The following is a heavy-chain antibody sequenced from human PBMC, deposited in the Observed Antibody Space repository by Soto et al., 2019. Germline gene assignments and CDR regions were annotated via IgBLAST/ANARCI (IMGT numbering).Heavy chain of an antibody. D-gene: IGHD2-21*02. CDR2: IIPILGIA. J-gene: IGHJ6*02. V-gene: IGHV1-69*02. CDR1: GGTFSSYT. CDR3: ARAYCGGDCRLFGSRHYGMDV. Sequence: QVQLVQSGAEVKKPGSSVKVSCKASGGTFSSYTISWVRQAPGQGLEWMGRIIPILGIANYAQKFQGRVTITADKSTSTAYKELSSLRSEDKAVYYCARAYCGGDCRLFGSRHYGMDVWGQGTTVTVSS.